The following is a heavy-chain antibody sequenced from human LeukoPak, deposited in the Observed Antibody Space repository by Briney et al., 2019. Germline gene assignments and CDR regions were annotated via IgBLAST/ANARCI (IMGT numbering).Heavy chain of an antibody. CDR3: ARGGRVVVPSTPDY. J-gene: IGHJ4*02. D-gene: IGHD2-2*01. CDR2: IYYSGST. V-gene: IGHV4-39*07. Sequence: SETLSLTCTVSGRSISSSSYYWGWVPQPPGEGLEWIGSIYYSGSTYYNPSLKSRVTISVDTSKNQFSLKLSSVTAADTAVYYCARGGRVVVPSTPDYWGQGTLVTVSS. CDR1: GRSISSSSYY.